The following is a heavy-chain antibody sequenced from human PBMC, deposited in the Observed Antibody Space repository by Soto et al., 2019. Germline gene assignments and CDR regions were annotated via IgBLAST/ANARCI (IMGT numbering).Heavy chain of an antibody. Sequence: ASVKVSCKASGYTFTGYYMHWVRQAPGQGLEWMGWINPNSGGTNYAQKFQGWVTMTRDTSIITAYMELSRLRSDDTAVYYCARGIIYCSGGSCNYYYYGMDVWGQGTTVTVSS. CDR1: GYTFTGYY. J-gene: IGHJ6*02. D-gene: IGHD2-15*01. CDR2: INPNSGGT. V-gene: IGHV1-2*04. CDR3: ARGIIYCSGGSCNYYYYGMDV.